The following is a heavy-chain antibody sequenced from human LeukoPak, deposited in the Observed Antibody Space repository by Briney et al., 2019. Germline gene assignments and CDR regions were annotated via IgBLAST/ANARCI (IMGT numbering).Heavy chain of an antibody. CDR1: GFTFSDYY. Sequence: GGSLRLSCAASGFTFSDYYMSWIRQAPGKGLEWVSYISSSSSHTNYADSVKGRFTISRDNAKNSLYLQMNSLRAEDTAVYYCARDLPCSGGSCSRYYYGMDVWGKGTTVTVSS. CDR3: ARDLPCSGGSCSRYYYGMDV. CDR2: ISSSSSHT. J-gene: IGHJ6*04. D-gene: IGHD2-15*01. V-gene: IGHV3-11*06.